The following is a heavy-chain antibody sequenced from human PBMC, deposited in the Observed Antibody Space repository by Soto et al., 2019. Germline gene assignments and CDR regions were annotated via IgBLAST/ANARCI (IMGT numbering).Heavy chain of an antibody. Sequence: QVHLVQSGAEVKKPGASVKVSCKCSGYTFSSYGITWVRQAPGQGLEWMGWISAHNGNTDYAQKLQGRVTVTRDTSTSTAYMELRSLRSDDTAVYYCARGRYGDYWGQGALVTVSS. D-gene: IGHD1-1*01. CDR1: GYTFSSYG. J-gene: IGHJ4*02. CDR2: ISAHNGNT. V-gene: IGHV1-18*01. CDR3: ARGRYGDY.